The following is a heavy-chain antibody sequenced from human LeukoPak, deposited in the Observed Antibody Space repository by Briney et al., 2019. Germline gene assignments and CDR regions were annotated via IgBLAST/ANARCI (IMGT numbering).Heavy chain of an antibody. V-gene: IGHV4-59*01. Sequence: PSETLFFSCTVPGGSTSSYFWSWIQQTPKKGVEGIGSFSYSGSSNYNFSLKSRVTISIDTSKNLFSLKLNSLTAEDTAVYYCARVTHCTNIGCLGLFDYWGEGTLVTVSS. CDR1: GGSTSSYF. CDR2: FSYSGSS. J-gene: IGHJ4*02. CDR3: ARVTHCTNIGCLGLFDY. D-gene: IGHD2-8*01.